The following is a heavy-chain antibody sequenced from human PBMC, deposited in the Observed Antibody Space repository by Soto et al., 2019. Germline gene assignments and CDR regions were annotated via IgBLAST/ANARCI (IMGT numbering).Heavy chain of an antibody. D-gene: IGHD5-12*01. V-gene: IGHV3-23*01. J-gene: IGHJ6*03. CDR1: GFTFSSYA. CDR3: AKDHYSGYDWVGNYYYYYMDV. CDR2: ISGSGGST. Sequence: GGSLRLSCAASGFTFSSYAMSWVRQAPGKGLEWVSAISGSGGSTYYADSVKGRFTISGDNSKKTLYLQMNSLRAEDTAVYYCAKDHYSGYDWVGNYYYYYMDVWGKGTTVTVSS.